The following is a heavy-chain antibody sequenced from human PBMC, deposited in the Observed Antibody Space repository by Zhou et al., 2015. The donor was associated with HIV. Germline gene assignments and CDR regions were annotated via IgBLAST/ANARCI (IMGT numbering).Heavy chain of an antibody. D-gene: IGHD2-15*01. V-gene: IGHV1-69*01. CDR2: IIPIFGTA. J-gene: IGHJ6*02. Sequence: QVQLVQSGAEVKKPGSSVKVSCKASGGTFSSYAISWVRQAPGQGLEWMGGIIPIFGTANYAQKFQGRVTITADESTSTAYMELSSLRSEDTAVYYCARDLKDYCSGGSCSGSLAKNYYYYGMDVWGQGTTVTVSS. CDR1: GGTFSSYA. CDR3: ARDLKDYCSGGSCSGSLAKNYYYYGMDV.